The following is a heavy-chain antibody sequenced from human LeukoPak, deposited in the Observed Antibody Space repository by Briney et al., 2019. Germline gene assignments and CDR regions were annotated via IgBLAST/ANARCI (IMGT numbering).Heavy chain of an antibody. Sequence: PGGSLRLSCAASGFTFSSYGMHWVRQAPGKGLEWVAFIRYDGSNKYYADSVKGRFTISRDNSKNTLYLQMNSLRAEDTAVYYCEKDGPAAMEATGTKNYYYYMDVWGKGTTVTVSS. V-gene: IGHV3-30*02. CDR3: EKDGPAAMEATGTKNYYYYMDV. J-gene: IGHJ6*03. D-gene: IGHD2-2*01. CDR2: IRYDGSNK. CDR1: GFTFSSYG.